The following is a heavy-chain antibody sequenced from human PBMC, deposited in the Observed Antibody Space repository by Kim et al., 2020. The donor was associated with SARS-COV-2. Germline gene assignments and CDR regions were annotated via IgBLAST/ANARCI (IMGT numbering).Heavy chain of an antibody. V-gene: IGHV4-39*01. Sequence: SIKSRVTISVDTSKNQFSLKLSSVTAADTAVYYCARRQSGVVVAATRFDYWGQGTLVTVSS. J-gene: IGHJ4*02. CDR3: ARRQSGVVVAATRFDY. D-gene: IGHD2-15*01.